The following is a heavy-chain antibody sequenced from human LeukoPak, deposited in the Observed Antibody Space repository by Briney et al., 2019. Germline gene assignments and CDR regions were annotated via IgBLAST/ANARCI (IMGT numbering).Heavy chain of an antibody. J-gene: IGHJ4*02. D-gene: IGHD6-19*01. CDR3: ARGKYSSGWYYKGYFDY. CDR1: GGSFSGYY. Sequence: SETLFLTCAVYGGSFSGYYWSWIRQPPGKGLEWIGEINHSGSTNYNPSLRSRVTISVDTSKNQFSLKLSSVTAADTAVYYCARGKYSSGWYYKGYFDYWGQGTLVTVSS. CDR2: INHSGST. V-gene: IGHV4-34*01.